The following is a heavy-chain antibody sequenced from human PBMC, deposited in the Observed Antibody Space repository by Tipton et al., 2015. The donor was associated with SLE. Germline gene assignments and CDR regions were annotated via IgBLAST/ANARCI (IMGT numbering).Heavy chain of an antibody. CDR2: INHSGRT. D-gene: IGHD6-13*01. CDR1: GGSFSGYY. V-gene: IGHV4-34*01. Sequence: TLSLTCAVYGGSFSGYYWRWIRQPPGKGLEWIGEINHSGRTAYNPSPKSRVTISEHTPKTQFSLKLSPVTAADTAVYYCASRPSSSWCNYYYYYYMDVWGKGTTVTVSS. CDR3: ASRPSSSWCNYYYYYYMDV. J-gene: IGHJ6*03.